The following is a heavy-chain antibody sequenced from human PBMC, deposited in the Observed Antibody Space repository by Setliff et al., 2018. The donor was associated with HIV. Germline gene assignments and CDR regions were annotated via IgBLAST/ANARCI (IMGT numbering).Heavy chain of an antibody. D-gene: IGHD3-10*01. J-gene: IGHJ4*02. CDR1: VESFSGFY. V-gene: IGHV4-34*01. CDR2: INHSGST. CDR3: ARGWFGGYYFDY. Sequence: KPSETLSLTCAVYVESFSGFYWSWIRQPPGKGLEWIGEINHSGSTNYNPSLKSRVTISVDTSKNQFSLKLSFVTAADTAVYYCARGWFGGYYFDYWGQGTPVTVSS.